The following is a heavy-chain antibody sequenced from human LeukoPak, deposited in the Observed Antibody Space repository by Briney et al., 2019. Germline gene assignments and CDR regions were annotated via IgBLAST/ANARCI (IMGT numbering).Heavy chain of an antibody. CDR2: IYTGGTT. Sequence: PAESLRLSCAVSGLTVSSNYMSWVRQPPGKGLEWVSVIYTGGTTYYPDPVKGRFTISRDNTKNTLFLQMNSLRAEDTAVYYCAAVGSSIYWGQGTLVTASS. V-gene: IGHV3-53*01. J-gene: IGHJ4*02. CDR3: AAVGSSIY. CDR1: GLTVSSNY. D-gene: IGHD2-2*01.